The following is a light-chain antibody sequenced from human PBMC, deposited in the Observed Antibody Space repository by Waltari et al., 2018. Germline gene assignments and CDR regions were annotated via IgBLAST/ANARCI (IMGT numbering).Light chain of an antibody. Sequence: QSALTQPRSVSGSPGLSVTISCTGTSSDVGGYAHVSWYQPHPGKAPKLMIHEVSRRPSGVPVRFSGSKSGNTASLTIFGLQAEDEADYYCCSYAGTYSLIFGGGTKVIVL. CDR2: EVS. CDR3: CSYAGTYSLI. V-gene: IGLV2-11*01. CDR1: SSDVGGYAH. J-gene: IGLJ2*01.